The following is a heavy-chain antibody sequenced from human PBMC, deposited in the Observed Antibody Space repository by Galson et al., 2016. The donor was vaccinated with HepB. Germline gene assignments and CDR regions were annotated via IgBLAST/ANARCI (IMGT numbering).Heavy chain of an antibody. CDR1: GFTFSVHW. J-gene: IGHJ6*02. Sequence: SLRLSCAASGFTFSVHWMHWVRQVPGKGLEWVSSIDSDGTTTNYADSVKGRFTVSRDNANNTLILQMTSLRVEDTAVYYCAAERFFDWLSLFYGMDAWGQGAMVTVSS. CDR2: IDSDGTTT. CDR3: AAERFFDWLSLFYGMDA. V-gene: IGHV3-74*01. D-gene: IGHD3-9*01.